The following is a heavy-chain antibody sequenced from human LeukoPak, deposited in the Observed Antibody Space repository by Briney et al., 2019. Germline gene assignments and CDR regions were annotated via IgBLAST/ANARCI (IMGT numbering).Heavy chain of an antibody. D-gene: IGHD3-22*01. CDR2: ISYDGSKR. Sequence: PGRSLRLSCAASGFTFSTYAVHWVRQAPGKGLEWVAVISYDGSKRYYADSVKGRFTISRDNSKNAFLQMNSLRAEDTVVYYCARDYDTSGSYFDFFDYWGQGTLVTVSS. CDR3: ARDYDTSGSYFDFFDY. J-gene: IGHJ4*02. CDR1: GFTFSTYA. V-gene: IGHV3-30-3*01.